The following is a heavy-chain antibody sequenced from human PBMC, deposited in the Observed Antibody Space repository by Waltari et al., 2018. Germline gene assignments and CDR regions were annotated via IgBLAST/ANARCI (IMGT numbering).Heavy chain of an antibody. D-gene: IGHD5-12*01. CDR3: ARSPLGSGDAFDI. Sequence: EVQLVESGGGLIQPGGSLRLSCAASGFTVSSNYMSWVRQAPGKGLEWVSVIYSGGSTYYADSVKGRFTISRDNSKNTLYLQMNSLRAEDTAVYYCARSPLGSGDAFDIWGQGTMVTVSS. J-gene: IGHJ3*02. CDR2: IYSGGST. V-gene: IGHV3-53*01. CDR1: GFTVSSNY.